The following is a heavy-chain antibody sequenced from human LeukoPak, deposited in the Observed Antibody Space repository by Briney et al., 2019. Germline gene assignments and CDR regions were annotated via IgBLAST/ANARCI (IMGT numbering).Heavy chain of an antibody. CDR3: ARYCSGGSCYDY. J-gene: IGHJ4*02. D-gene: IGHD2-15*01. Sequence: GVLRLSCAAPGFTFSSYWMSWVRQAPGKGLEWVANIKQDGSEKYYVDSVKGRFTISRDNAKNSLYLQMSSLRAEDTAVYYCARYCSGGSCYDYWGQGTLVTVSS. CDR1: GFTFSSYW. V-gene: IGHV3-7*01. CDR2: IKQDGSEK.